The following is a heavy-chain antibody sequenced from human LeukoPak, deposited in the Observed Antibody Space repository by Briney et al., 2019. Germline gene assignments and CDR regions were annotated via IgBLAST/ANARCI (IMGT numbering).Heavy chain of an antibody. J-gene: IGHJ4*02. Sequence: SETLSLTCTVSGGSISSYYWSWIRQPPGKGLEWIGSIYYSGITYHNPSLKSRVTISVDTSKNQFSLKLSSVTAADTAVHYCARSYYYDSSGYVDYWGQGTLVTVSS. CDR3: ARSYYYDSSGYVDY. CDR2: IYYSGIT. D-gene: IGHD3-22*01. CDR1: GGSISSYY. V-gene: IGHV4-39*01.